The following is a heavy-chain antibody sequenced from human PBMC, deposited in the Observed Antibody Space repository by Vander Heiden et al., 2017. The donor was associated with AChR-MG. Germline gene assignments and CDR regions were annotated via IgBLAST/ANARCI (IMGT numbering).Heavy chain of an antibody. Sequence: EVQLVESGGGLVQPGRSLRLSCAASGFTFDDYAMHWVRQAPGKGLEWVSGISWNSGSIGDADSVKGRFTISRDNAKNSLYLKMNSLRAEDTALYYCAKRGVLGFDYWGQGTLVTVSS. D-gene: IGHD2-8*01. CDR1: GFTFDDYA. J-gene: IGHJ4*02. V-gene: IGHV3-9*01. CDR3: AKRGVLGFDY. CDR2: ISWNSGSI.